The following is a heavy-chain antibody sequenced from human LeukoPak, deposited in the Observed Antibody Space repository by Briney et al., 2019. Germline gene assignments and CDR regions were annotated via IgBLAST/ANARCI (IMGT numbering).Heavy chain of an antibody. CDR1: GFTFSSYS. CDR2: ISSSSSYI. V-gene: IGHV3-21*01. J-gene: IGHJ4*02. D-gene: IGHD3-22*01. Sequence: PGGSLRLSCAASGFTFSSYSMNWVRQAPGKGLEWVSSISSSSSYIYYADSVKGRFTIPRDNAKNSLYLQMNSLRAEDTAFYYCARGINYYASSGYPTFFSRWGQGALVSVSS. CDR3: ARGINYYASSGYPTFFSR.